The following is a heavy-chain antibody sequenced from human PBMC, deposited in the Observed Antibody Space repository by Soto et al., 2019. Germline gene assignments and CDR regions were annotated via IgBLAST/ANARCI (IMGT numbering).Heavy chain of an antibody. CDR2: INPNSGGT. D-gene: IGHD4-17*01. V-gene: IGHV1-2*04. J-gene: IGHJ2*01. CDR3: ARANDYGGNSDGYFDL. CDR1: GYTFTGYY. Sequence: QVQLVQSGAEVKKPGASVKVSCKASGYTFTGYYMHWVRQAPGQGLEWMGWINPNSGGTNYAQNFQGWVTMTRDTSISTAYMELSRLRSDDTAVYYCARANDYGGNSDGYFDLWGRGTLVTVSS.